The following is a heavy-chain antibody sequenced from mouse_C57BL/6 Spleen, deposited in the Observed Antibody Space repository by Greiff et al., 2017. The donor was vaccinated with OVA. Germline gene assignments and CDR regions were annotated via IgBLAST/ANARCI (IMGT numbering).Heavy chain of an antibody. CDR3: ARWGYYDYAGVYYFEY. D-gene: IGHD2-4*01. Sequence: QVQLQQPGAELVMPGASVKLSCKASGYTFTSYWMHWVKQRPGQGLEWIGEIDPSDSYTNYNQKFKGKSTLTVDKSSSTAYMQLSSLTSEDSAVYYCARWGYYDYAGVYYFEYRGQGTTLTVSS. V-gene: IGHV1-69*01. J-gene: IGHJ2*01. CDR1: GYTFTSYW. CDR2: IDPSDSYT.